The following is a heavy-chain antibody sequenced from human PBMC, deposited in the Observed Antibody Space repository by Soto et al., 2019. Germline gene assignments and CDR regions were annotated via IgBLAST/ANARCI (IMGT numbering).Heavy chain of an antibody. D-gene: IGHD3-10*01. V-gene: IGHV3-23*01. Sequence: EVQLLESGGGLVQPGGSLRLSCAASGFTFSSYAMSWVRQAPGKGLEWVSAISGSGGSTYYADSVKGRFTITRDNSKNTLYLQTNSLRAEDTAVYYCAPNLWFGELYYWGQGTLVNVSS. CDR2: ISGSGGST. CDR1: GFTFSSYA. CDR3: APNLWFGELYY. J-gene: IGHJ4*02.